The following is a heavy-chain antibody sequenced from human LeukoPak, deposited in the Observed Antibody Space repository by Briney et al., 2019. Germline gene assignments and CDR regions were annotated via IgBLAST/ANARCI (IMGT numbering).Heavy chain of an antibody. CDR1: GGSISSYY. D-gene: IGHD1-26*01. CDR2: IYYSGST. V-gene: IGHV4-59*01. J-gene: IGHJ6*03. CDR3: ASSEWVYYYYYMDV. Sequence: PSETLSLTCTVSGGSISSYYWSWIRQPPGKGLEWIGYIYYSGSTNYNPSLKSRVTISVDTSKNQFSLKLSSVTAADTAVYYCASSEWVYYYYYMDVWGKGTTVTVSS.